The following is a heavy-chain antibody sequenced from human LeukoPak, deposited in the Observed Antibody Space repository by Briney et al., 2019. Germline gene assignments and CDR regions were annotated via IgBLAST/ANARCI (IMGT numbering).Heavy chain of an antibody. V-gene: IGHV3-7*01. D-gene: IGHD3-16*01. Sequence: GGSLRLSCAASGFTFSSYWMSWVRQAPGKGLEWVANIKQDGSEKYYVDSVKGRFTISRDNAKNSLYLQMNSLRAEDTAVYYCARGGALGPDAFDIWGQGTMVTVSS. CDR3: ARGGALGPDAFDI. CDR1: GFTFSSYW. J-gene: IGHJ3*02. CDR2: IKQDGSEK.